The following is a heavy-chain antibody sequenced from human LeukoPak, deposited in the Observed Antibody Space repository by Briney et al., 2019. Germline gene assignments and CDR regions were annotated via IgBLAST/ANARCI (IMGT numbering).Heavy chain of an antibody. CDR1: GFTFSSYA. D-gene: IGHD2-15*01. Sequence: QPGRSLRLSCAASGFTFSSYAMHWVRQAPGKGLEWVAVISYDGSNKYYADSVKGRFTISRDNSKNTLYLQMNSLRAEDTAVYYCARGKTLRYCSGGSCYPAPFDYWGQGTLVTVSS. CDR2: ISYDGSNK. J-gene: IGHJ4*02. CDR3: ARGKTLRYCSGGSCYPAPFDY. V-gene: IGHV3-30*04.